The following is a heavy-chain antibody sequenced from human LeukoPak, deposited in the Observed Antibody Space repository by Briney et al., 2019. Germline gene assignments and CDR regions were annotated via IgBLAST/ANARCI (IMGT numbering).Heavy chain of an antibody. CDR1: GDSIGRSTYY. J-gene: IGHJ4*02. D-gene: IGHD1-26*01. CDR2: VYYGRSP. CDR3: ARDALGGLFDY. V-gene: IGHV4-39*07. Sequence: PSETLSLTCTVSGDSIGRSTYYWAWIRQPPGKGLEWIGSVYYGRSPYFNPSLESRVTISVDRSKNQFSLKLSSVTAADTAVYYCARDALGGLFDYWGQGTLVTVSS.